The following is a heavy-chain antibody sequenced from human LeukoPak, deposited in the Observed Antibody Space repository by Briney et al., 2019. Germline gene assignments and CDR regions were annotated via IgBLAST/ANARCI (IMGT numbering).Heavy chain of an antibody. CDR3: ARRYGGYGDS. J-gene: IGHJ4*02. D-gene: IGHD4-17*01. V-gene: IGHV3-48*03. Sequence: GGSLRLSCAASGFTFSSYEMNWVRQAPGKGLQWVSYISSDSTTIYYADSVKGRFTISRDNAENSLYLQMNSLRAEDTAVYYCARRYGGYGDSWGQGTLVTVSS. CDR1: GFTFSSYE. CDR2: ISSDSTTI.